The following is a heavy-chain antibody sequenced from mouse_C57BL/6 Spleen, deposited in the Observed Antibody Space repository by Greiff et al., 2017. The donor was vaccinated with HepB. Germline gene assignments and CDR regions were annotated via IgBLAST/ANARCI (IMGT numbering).Heavy chain of an antibody. CDR1: GYTFTSYW. D-gene: IGHD1-1*01. CDR3: ARRGTVVAPNAMDY. V-gene: IGHV1-50*01. Sequence: QVQLQQPGAELVKPGASVKLSCKASGYTFTSYWMRWVKQRPGQGLEWIGEIDPSDSYTNYNQKFKGKATLTVDTSSSTAYMQLSSLTSEDSAVYYCARRGTVVAPNAMDYWGQGTSVTVSS. J-gene: IGHJ4*01. CDR2: IDPSDSYT.